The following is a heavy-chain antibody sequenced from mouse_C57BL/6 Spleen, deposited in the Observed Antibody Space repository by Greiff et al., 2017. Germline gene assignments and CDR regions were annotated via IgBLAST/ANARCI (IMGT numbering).Heavy chain of an antibody. CDR3: ARRGQLRLRLHYVDY. CDR2: IDPSDSYT. V-gene: IGHV1-69*01. D-gene: IGHD3-2*02. Sequence: QVQLQQPGAELVMPGASVKLSCKASGYTFTSYWMHWVKQRPGQGLEWIGEIDPSDSYTNSNQKFKGKSTLTVDKSSSTAYMQLSSLTSEDSAVYYCARRGQLRLRLHYVDYWGQGTTLTVSS. CDR1: GYTFTSYW. J-gene: IGHJ2*01.